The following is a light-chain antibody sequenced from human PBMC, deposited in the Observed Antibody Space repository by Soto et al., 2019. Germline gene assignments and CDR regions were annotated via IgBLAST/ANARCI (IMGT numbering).Light chain of an antibody. J-gene: IGKJ1*01. CDR3: QQYGSSLWT. V-gene: IGKV3-11*01. Sequence: EIVLTQSPATLSLSPGQRATLSCRASQSINRHLAWYRQKPGQAPRLLIYDASNRATGIPARFSGSGSGTDLTVTISSLEPEDFGVYYCQQYGSSLWTLGQRTKVDI. CDR2: DAS. CDR1: QSINRH.